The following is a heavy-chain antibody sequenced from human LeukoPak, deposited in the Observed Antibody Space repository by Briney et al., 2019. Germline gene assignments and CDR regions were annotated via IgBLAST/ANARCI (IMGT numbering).Heavy chain of an antibody. CDR1: GDSVSSNSAA. J-gene: IGHJ6*02. CDR2: TYCRSKWYN. Sequence: SQTLSLTCAISGDSVSSNSAAWNWIRQSPSRGLEWLGRTYCRSKWYNDYAVSVKSRITINPDTSKNQFSLQLNSVTPEDTAVYYCARSGYCSSTSCSYYYYYYGMDVWGQGTTVTVSS. CDR3: ARSGYCSSTSCSYYYYYYGMDV. V-gene: IGHV6-1*01. D-gene: IGHD2-2*01.